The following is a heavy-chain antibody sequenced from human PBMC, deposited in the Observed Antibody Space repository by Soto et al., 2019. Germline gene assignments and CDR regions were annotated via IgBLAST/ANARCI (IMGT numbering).Heavy chain of an antibody. J-gene: IGHJ3*02. D-gene: IGHD3-16*02. Sequence: SETLSLTCTVSGGSISSYYWSWIRQPPGKGLEWIGYIYYSGSTNYNPSLKSRVTISVDTSKNQFSLKLSSVTAADTAVYYCARGYYDYVWGSYRYGPGAFDIWGQGTMATVS. CDR1: GGSISSYY. V-gene: IGHV4-59*01. CDR2: IYYSGST. CDR3: ARGYYDYVWGSYRYGPGAFDI.